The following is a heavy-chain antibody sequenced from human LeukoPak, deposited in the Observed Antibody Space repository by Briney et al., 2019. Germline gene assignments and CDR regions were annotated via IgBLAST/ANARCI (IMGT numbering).Heavy chain of an antibody. V-gene: IGHV3-30*02. J-gene: IGHJ3*01. D-gene: IGHD3-10*01. Sequence: PGGSLRLSCAASGFTFSTYGMHWVRQAPGKGLEWVAFIRYDGSNKYYAESVKGRFTISRDNSKNTLYVQMNSLRTEDTAVYYCAKDRYYYSSESYPIEAFDVWGQGTMVSVS. CDR1: GFTFSTYG. CDR2: IRYDGSNK. CDR3: AKDRYYYSSESYPIEAFDV.